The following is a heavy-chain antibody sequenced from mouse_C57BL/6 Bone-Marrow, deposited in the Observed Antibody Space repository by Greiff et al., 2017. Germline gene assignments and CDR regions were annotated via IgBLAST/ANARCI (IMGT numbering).Heavy chain of an antibody. CDR1: GFTFTDYY. CDR2: IRHKANGYTT. D-gene: IGHD6-1*01. Sequence: EVKLVESGGGLVQPGGSLSLSCAASGFTFTDYYMSWVRQPPGKALERLGFIRHKANGYTTEYSASVKGRFTISRDNSQSILYLQVNALRAEDSATYYWARYYCGFDYWGQGTTLTVSS. J-gene: IGHJ2*01. CDR3: ARYYCGFDY. V-gene: IGHV7-3*01.